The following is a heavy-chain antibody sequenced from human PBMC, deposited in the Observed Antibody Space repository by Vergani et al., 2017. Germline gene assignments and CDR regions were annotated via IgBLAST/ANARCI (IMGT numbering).Heavy chain of an antibody. V-gene: IGHV2-5*02. CDR2: IFWDDDK. J-gene: IGHJ4*02. Sequence: QITLKESGPTLVKPTQPLTLTCTFSGFSLSTSGVGVGWIRQPPGKALEWLALIFWDDDKRYSPSLKSRLTITKDTSKNQVVLTMTNIDPVDTATYSCAQSLRGYSYGYDPFDYWGQGTLVTVSS. D-gene: IGHD5-18*01. CDR3: AQSLRGYSYGYDPFDY. CDR1: GFSLSTSGVG.